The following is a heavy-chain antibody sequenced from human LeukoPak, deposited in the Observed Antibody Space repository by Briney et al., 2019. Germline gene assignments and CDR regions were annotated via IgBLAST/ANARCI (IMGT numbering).Heavy chain of an antibody. CDR2: ISSSGSTI. D-gene: IGHD7-27*01. CDR3: ARGRLWGPDPYYFDY. J-gene: IGHJ4*02. V-gene: IGHV3-11*04. CDR1: GFTFSDYY. Sequence: QPGGSLRLSCAASGFTFSDYYMSWIRQAPGKGLEWVSYISSSGSTIYYADSVKGRFTISRDNSKNTLYLQMNSLRAEDTAVYYCARGRLWGPDPYYFDYWGQGTLVTVSS.